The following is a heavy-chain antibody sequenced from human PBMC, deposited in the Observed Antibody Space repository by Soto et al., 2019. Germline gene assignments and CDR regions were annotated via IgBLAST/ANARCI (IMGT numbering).Heavy chain of an antibody. CDR1: GFAFSSCA. CDR2: ISYDGSNK. CDR3: ARDKRDLRFLEWSYYFDY. V-gene: IGHV3-30-3*01. Sequence: GGSLRLSCAASGFAFSSCAMHWVRQAPGKGLEWVALISYDGSNKYYADSVKGRFTISRDNSKNTLYLQMNSLIAEDTAVYYCARDKRDLRFLEWSYYFDYWGQGTLVTVSS. D-gene: IGHD3-3*01. J-gene: IGHJ4*02.